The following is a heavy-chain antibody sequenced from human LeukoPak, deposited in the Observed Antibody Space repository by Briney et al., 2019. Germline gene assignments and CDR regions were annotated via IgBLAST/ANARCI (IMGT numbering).Heavy chain of an antibody. V-gene: IGHV3-64*01. J-gene: IGHJ4*02. CDR2: ISSNGGST. CDR3: ARGYRSSTSCFPFDY. D-gene: IGHD2-2*01. CDR1: GFTFSSYA. Sequence: GGSLRLSCAASGFTFSSYAMHWVRQAPGKGLEYVSAISSNGGSTYYANSVKGRFTISRDNSKNTLYLQMGSLRAEDMAVYYCARGYRSSTSCFPFDYWGQGTLVTVSS.